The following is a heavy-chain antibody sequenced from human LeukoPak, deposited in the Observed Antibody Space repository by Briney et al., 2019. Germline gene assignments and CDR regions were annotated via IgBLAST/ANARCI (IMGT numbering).Heavy chain of an antibody. D-gene: IGHD4-17*01. CDR2: IYSGGST. V-gene: IGHV3-66*02. J-gene: IGHJ6*02. CDR3: ARGGYGDYVLYYYYGMDV. Sequence: GGSLRLSCAASGFTVSSNYMSWVRQAPGKGLEWASVIYSGGSTYYADSVKGRFTISRDNSKNTLYLQMNSLRAEDTAVYYCARGGYGDYVLYYYYGMDVWGQGTTVTVSS. CDR1: GFTVSSNY.